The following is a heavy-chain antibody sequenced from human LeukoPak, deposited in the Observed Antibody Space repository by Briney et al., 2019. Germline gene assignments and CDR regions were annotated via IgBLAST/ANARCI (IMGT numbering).Heavy chain of an antibody. CDR1: GGTFSSYA. Sequence: ASVKVSCKASGGTFSSYAISWVRQAPGQGLEWMGIINPSGGSTSYAQKFQGRVTMTRDTSTSTVYMELSSLRSEDTAVYYCARSERKAAFDIWGQGTMVTVSS. CDR3: ARSERKAAFDI. CDR2: INPSGGST. V-gene: IGHV1-46*01. D-gene: IGHD1-14*01. J-gene: IGHJ3*02.